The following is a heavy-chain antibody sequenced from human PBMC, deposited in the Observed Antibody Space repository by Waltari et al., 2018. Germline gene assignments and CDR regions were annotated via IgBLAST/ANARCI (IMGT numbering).Heavy chain of an antibody. CDR1: GYTFTGYY. CDR3: ARDPFSGWYQWFDP. V-gene: IGHV1-2*06. Sequence: QVQLVQSGAEVKKPGASVKVSCTASGYTFTGYYMHWVRQAPGQGLEWMGRINPNSGGTNYAQKFQGRVTMTRDTSISTAYMELSRLRSDDTAVYYCARDPFSGWYQWFDPWGRGTLVTVSS. CDR2: INPNSGGT. D-gene: IGHD6-19*01. J-gene: IGHJ5*02.